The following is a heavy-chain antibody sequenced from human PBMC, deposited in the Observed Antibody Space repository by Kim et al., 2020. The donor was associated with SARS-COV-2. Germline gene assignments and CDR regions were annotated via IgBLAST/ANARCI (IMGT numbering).Heavy chain of an antibody. Sequence: GGSLRLSCAASGFTFSSYEMNWVRQAPGKGLEWVSYISSSGSTIYYADSVKGRFTISRDNAKNSLYLQMNSLRAEDTAVYYCARDDRTTVTTTGDAYYYYYGMDVWGQGTTVTVSS. CDR2: ISSSGSTI. CDR3: ARDDRTTVTTTGDAYYYYYGMDV. CDR1: GFTFSSYE. D-gene: IGHD4-4*01. V-gene: IGHV3-48*03. J-gene: IGHJ6*02.